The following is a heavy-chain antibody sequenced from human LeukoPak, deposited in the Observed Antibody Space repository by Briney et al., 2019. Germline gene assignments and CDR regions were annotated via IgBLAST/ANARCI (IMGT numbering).Heavy chain of an antibody. Sequence: GGSLRLSCAASGFTFSSYSMNWVRQAPGKGREWVAFIPYDESNEYYADSVKGRFTISRDNAKNSLYLQMNSLRAEDTAVHYCARAAFAFGSSWYDNRFDPWGQGTLVTVSS. CDR3: ARAAFAFGSSWYDNRFDP. V-gene: IGHV3-30*03. D-gene: IGHD6-13*01. J-gene: IGHJ5*02. CDR1: GFTFSSYS. CDR2: IPYDESNE.